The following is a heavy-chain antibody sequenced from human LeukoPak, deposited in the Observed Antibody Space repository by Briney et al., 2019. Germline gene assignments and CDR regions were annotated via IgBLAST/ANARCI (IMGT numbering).Heavy chain of an antibody. Sequence: GGSLRLSCAASGFPFSSYWMHWVRQVPGKGLLWVSRINSDGSATIYADSVKGRFTISRDNSKNTLYLQMNSLRAEDTAVYHCARENSSSWIYYYYYYGMDVWGQGTTVTVSS. J-gene: IGHJ6*02. CDR1: GFPFSSYW. D-gene: IGHD6-13*01. CDR3: ARENSSSWIYYYYYYGMDV. V-gene: IGHV3-74*01. CDR2: INSDGSAT.